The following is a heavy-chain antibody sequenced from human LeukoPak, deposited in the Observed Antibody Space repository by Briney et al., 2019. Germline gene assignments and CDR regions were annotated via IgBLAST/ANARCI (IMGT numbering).Heavy chain of an antibody. CDR2: IFPSGGEI. CDR3: AKHGRLTDHYYYYMDV. D-gene: IGHD2-8*01. V-gene: IGHV3-23*01. J-gene: IGHJ6*03. CDR1: GFTFSTFA. Sequence: GGSLTLSCAASGFTFSTFAMIWVRQPPGKGLEWVSSIFPSGGEIHYADSVRGRFTISRDNSKSTLYLQMNSLRAEDTAVYYCAKHGRLTDHYYYYMDVWGKGTTVTVSS.